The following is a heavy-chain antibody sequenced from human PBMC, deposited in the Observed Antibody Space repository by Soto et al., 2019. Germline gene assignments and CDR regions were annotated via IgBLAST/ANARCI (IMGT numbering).Heavy chain of an antibody. CDR3: ARGTYMTTVTYNWFDP. D-gene: IGHD4-4*01. CDR2: ISYDGSNK. Sequence: TGGSLRLSCAASGFTFSSYAMHWVRQAPGKGLEWVAVISYDGSNKYYADSVKGRFTISRDNSKNTLYLRMNSLRAEDTAVYYCARGTYMTTVTYNWFDPWGQGTLVTVSS. CDR1: GFTFSSYA. V-gene: IGHV3-30-3*01. J-gene: IGHJ5*02.